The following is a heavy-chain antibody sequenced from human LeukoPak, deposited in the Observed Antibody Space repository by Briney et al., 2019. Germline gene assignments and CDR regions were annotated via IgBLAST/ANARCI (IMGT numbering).Heavy chain of an antibody. CDR1: GYTFTSYD. V-gene: IGHV1-8*01. J-gene: IGHJ4*02. CDR2: MNPNSGNT. D-gene: IGHD3-10*01. CDR3: ARVVTMVRGVMPRYYFDY. Sequence: ASVKVSCKASGYTFTSYDINWVRQAPGQGLEWMGWMNPNSGNTGYAQKFQGRVTMTRNTSISTAYMELSSLRSEDTAVYYCARVVTMVRGVMPRYYFDYWGQGTLVTVSS.